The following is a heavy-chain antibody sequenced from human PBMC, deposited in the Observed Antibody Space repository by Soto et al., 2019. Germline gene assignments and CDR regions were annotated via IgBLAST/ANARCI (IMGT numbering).Heavy chain of an antibody. V-gene: IGHV3-15*01. Sequence: PGGSLILSCAASGFTFSNAWMSWVRQAPGKGLEWVGRIKSKTDGGTTDYAAPVKGRFTISRDDSKNTLYLQMNSLKTEDTAVYYCTTLFEYNWNYLFDLFGSGPFDYWGQGTLVTVSS. CDR2: IKSKTDGGTT. J-gene: IGHJ4*02. D-gene: IGHD1-7*01. CDR1: GFTFSNAW. CDR3: TTLFEYNWNYLFDLFGSGPFDY.